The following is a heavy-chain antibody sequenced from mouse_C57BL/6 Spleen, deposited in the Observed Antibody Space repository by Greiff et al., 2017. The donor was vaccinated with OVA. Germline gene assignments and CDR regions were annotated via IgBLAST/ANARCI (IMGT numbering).Heavy chain of an antibody. D-gene: IGHD1-1*01. Sequence: VQLQQSGPELVKPGASVKISCKASGYSFTGYYMNWVKQSPEKSLEWIGEINPSTGGTTYNQKFKAKATLTVDKSSSTAYMQLKSLTSEDSAVYYCARRGYYYGSAMDDWGQGTSVTVSS. CDR1: GYSFTGYY. CDR2: INPSTGGT. V-gene: IGHV1-42*01. CDR3: ARRGYYYGSAMDD. J-gene: IGHJ4*01.